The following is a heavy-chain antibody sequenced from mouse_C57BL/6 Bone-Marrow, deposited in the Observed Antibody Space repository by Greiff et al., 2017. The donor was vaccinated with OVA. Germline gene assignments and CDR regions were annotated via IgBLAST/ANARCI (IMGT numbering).Heavy chain of an antibody. Sequence: VQLQQPGAELVMPGASVKLSCKASGYTFTSYWMHWVKQRPGQGLEWIGEIDPSDSYTNYNQKFKGKSTLTVDKSSSTAYMQLSSLTSEDSAVYYCATHLLRSYFDYWGQGTTLTVSS. CDR3: ATHLLRSYFDY. CDR1: GYTFTSYW. V-gene: IGHV1-69*01. CDR2: IDPSDSYT. J-gene: IGHJ2*01. D-gene: IGHD1-1*01.